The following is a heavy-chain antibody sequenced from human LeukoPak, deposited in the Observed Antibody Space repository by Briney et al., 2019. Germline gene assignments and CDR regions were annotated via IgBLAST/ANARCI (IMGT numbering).Heavy chain of an antibody. V-gene: IGHV1-2*02. J-gene: IGHJ3*02. CDR1: GYTFTDYY. CDR3: ARPRDGYNYEAFDI. D-gene: IGHD5-24*01. CDR2: INPNSGGT. Sequence: ASVKVSCKASGYTFTDYYMHWVRQAPGQGLEWMGWINPNSGGTYYARKFQGRVTMTRDTSISAACMEVSSLTSDDTGVYYCARPRDGYNYEAFDIWGQGTMVTVSS.